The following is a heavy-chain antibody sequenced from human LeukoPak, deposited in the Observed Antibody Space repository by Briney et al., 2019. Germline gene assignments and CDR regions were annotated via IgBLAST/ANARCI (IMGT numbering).Heavy chain of an antibody. V-gene: IGHV3-48*04. Sequence: HTGGSLRLSCAASGFTFSSYSMNWVRQAPGKGLEWVSYISSSSSTIYYADSVKGRFTISRDNAKSSLYLQMNSLRAEDTAVYYCARSLYYYDSSGYYVHYFDYWGQGTLVTVSS. J-gene: IGHJ4*02. CDR2: ISSSSSTI. D-gene: IGHD3-22*01. CDR1: GFTFSSYS. CDR3: ARSLYYYDSSGYYVHYFDY.